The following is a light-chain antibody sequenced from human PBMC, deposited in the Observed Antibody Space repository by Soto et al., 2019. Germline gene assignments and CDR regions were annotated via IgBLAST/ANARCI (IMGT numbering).Light chain of an antibody. CDR3: QQANNIPLI. CDR1: LGISKW. V-gene: IGKV1D-12*01. CDR2: GVS. Sequence: DVQMTQSPSSVSASVGDRVTITCRASLGISKWLAWYQQKPGNAPKLLIYGVSNLQSGVPSRFNGSGSGTDFTLTISSLQPADFATYYCQQANNIPLIFGGGTKVEMK. J-gene: IGKJ4*01.